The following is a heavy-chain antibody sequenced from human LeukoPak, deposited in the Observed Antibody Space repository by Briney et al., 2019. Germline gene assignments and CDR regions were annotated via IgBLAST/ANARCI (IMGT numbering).Heavy chain of an antibody. V-gene: IGHV3-48*03. D-gene: IGHD3-22*01. J-gene: IGHJ4*02. CDR1: GFTLSSYE. CDR2: ISSAGTMT. CDR3: ARDRTMIVDY. Sequence: GGSLRLSCAASGFTLSSYEMNWVRQAPGKGLEWVSYISSAGTMTYYADSVKGRFTISGDNAKNSLYLHMSSLRVEDTAVYYCARDRTMIVDYWGQGTLVTVSS.